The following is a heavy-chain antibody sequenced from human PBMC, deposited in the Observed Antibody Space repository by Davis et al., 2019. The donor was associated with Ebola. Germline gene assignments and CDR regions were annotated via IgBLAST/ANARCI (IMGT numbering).Heavy chain of an antibody. Sequence: GGSLRLSCAASGFTVSNIYMNWVRQAPGKGLEWVSDMYSGGTTHYADSVKGRFTISRDNSKNTLYLQMDSLRAEDTAMYYCARSSYYYDSSGYYDAFDIWGQGTMVTVSS. CDR2: MYSGGTT. CDR3: ARSSYYYDSSGYYDAFDI. D-gene: IGHD3-22*01. J-gene: IGHJ3*02. CDR1: GFTVSNIY. V-gene: IGHV3-53*01.